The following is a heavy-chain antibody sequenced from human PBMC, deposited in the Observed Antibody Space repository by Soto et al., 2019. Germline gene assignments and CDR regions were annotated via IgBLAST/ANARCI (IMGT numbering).Heavy chain of an antibody. D-gene: IGHD2-2*01. CDR3: RKGPAIVLVPAARNYYYGMDV. Sequence: QVQLVESVGGVVQPGRSLRLSCAASGFTFSSYGMHWVRQAPGKGLEWVAVISYDGSNKYYADSVKGRFTISRDNCKITVYLQMNSLRAEHAAVYDCRKGPAIVLVPAARNYYYGMDVWGQGTRVNVSS. J-gene: IGHJ6*02. V-gene: IGHV3-30*18. CDR1: GFTFSSYG. CDR2: ISYDGSNK.